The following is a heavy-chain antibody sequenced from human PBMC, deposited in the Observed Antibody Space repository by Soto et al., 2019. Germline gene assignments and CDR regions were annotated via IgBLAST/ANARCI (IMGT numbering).Heavy chain of an antibody. V-gene: IGHV1-8*01. J-gene: IGHJ6*03. Sequence: QVQLVQSGAEVKKPGASVKVSCKASGYTFTSYDINWVRQATGQGLEWMGWMKPNSGNTGYAQKFQGRVTMTRNTSISTAYMELSSLRSEDTAVYYCARGPDGSYYYYCYMDVWGKGSTVTVSS. D-gene: IGHD5-12*01. CDR1: GYTFTSYD. CDR2: MKPNSGNT. CDR3: ARGPDGSYYYYCYMDV.